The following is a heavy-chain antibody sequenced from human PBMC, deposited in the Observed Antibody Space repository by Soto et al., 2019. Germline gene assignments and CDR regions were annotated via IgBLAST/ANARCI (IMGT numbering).Heavy chain of an antibody. CDR3: ARDYASSPDAFDI. CDR1: GDSVSSNSAA. D-gene: IGHD3-22*01. Sequence: QVQLQQSGPGLVKPSQTLSLTCAISGDSVSSNSAAWNWIRQSPSRGLEWLGRTYYRSKWYNDYAVSVKSRIXXNXDXXKNQFSLQLNSVTPEDTAVYYCARDYASSPDAFDIWGQGTMVTVSS. CDR2: TYYRSKWYN. J-gene: IGHJ3*02. V-gene: IGHV6-1*01.